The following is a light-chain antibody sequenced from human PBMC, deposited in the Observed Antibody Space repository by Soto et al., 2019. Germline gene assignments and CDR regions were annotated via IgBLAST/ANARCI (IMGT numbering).Light chain of an antibody. CDR3: QQYSVYWT. V-gene: IGKV1-5*02. CDR1: QSVSTR. J-gene: IGKJ1*01. CDR2: DAS. Sequence: EIQMTQSPSSLSASVGAIVNIICRASQSVSTRLAWYQQKPGKAPKVLIYDASSWAGGVPSRFTGSGSGTEFTLTINSLQPDDFATYYCQQYSVYWTFGQGTKVDIK.